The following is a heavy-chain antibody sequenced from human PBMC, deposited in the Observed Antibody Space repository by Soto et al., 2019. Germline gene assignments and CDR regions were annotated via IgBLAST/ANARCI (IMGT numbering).Heavy chain of an antibody. V-gene: IGHV3-23*01. J-gene: IGHJ4*02. CDR2: ISGSGGST. D-gene: IGHD2-2*01. CDR1: GFTFSSYA. CDR3: AKDVWGWLGYCSSTSCFPYYFDY. Sequence: PGGSLRLSCAASGFTFSSYAMSWVRQAPGKGLEWVSAISGSGGSTYYADSVKGRFTISRDNSKNTLYLQMNSLRAEDTAVYYCAKDVWGWLGYCSSTSCFPYYFDYWGQGTLVTVSS.